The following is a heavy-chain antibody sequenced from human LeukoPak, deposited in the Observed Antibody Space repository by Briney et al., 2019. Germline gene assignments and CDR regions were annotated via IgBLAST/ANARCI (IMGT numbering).Heavy chain of an antibody. D-gene: IGHD1-26*01. J-gene: IGHJ5*02. Sequence: GRSLRLSCGPSGFTFYDYDVQGVRQSPGKGVEWVPGLSWNSGTRGYADSVKGRFTISRGNAKNSLYLQMNSLRDDDMALYYCARGNSGSYSQDWFDPWGQGTLVTVSS. V-gene: IGHV3-9*03. CDR1: GFTFYDYD. CDR2: LSWNSGTR. CDR3: ARGNSGSYSQDWFDP.